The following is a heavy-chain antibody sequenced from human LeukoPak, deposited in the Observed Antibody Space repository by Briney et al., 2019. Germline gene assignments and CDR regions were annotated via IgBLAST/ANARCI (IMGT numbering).Heavy chain of an antibody. D-gene: IGHD6-13*01. CDR2: IIPIFGTA. J-gene: IGHJ4*02. CDR3: ASSQRAYSSSWNY. V-gene: IGHV1-69*13. Sequence: ASVKVSCKASGGTFSSYAISWVRQAPGQGLEWMGGIIPIFGTASYAQKFQGRVTITADESTSTAYMELSSLRSEDTAVYYCASSQRAYSSSWNYWGQGTLVTVSS. CDR1: GGTFSSYA.